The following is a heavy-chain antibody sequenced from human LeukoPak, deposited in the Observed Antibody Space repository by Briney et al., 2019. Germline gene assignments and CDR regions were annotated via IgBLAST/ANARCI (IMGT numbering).Heavy chain of an antibody. CDR1: GGSISGYH. CDR2: IYYSGST. CDR3: ARRNDFDI. J-gene: IGHJ3*02. Sequence: SETLSLTCTVSGGSISGYHWNWIWQPPGKGLEWIGYIYYSGSTDSNPSLKSRVTISVDTSKNQFTLKLTSVTAADTAMYYCARRNDFDIWGPGTMVTVSS. V-gene: IGHV4-59*08.